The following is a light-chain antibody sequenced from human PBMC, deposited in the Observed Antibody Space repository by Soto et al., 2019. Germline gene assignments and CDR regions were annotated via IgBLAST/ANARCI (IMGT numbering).Light chain of an antibody. CDR1: QSISVW. CDR3: QQYNSYLIT. J-gene: IGKJ5*01. V-gene: IGKV1-5*01. Sequence: DIQMTQSPSTLSASIGDRVTITCRANQSISVWLAWYQQKPGKAPKVLIYDASSLESGVPSRFSGSGSGTEFTLTISSLQPDDFATYYCQQYNSYLITFGQGTRLEIK. CDR2: DAS.